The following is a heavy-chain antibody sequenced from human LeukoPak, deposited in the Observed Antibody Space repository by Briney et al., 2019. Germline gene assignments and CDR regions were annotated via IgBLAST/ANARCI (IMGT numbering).Heavy chain of an antibody. D-gene: IGHD3-3*01. V-gene: IGHV4-38-2*01. CDR3: ARHDGYYDFWSGFAGAFDI. CDR2: IYHSGST. CDR1: GYSISSGYY. J-gene: IGHJ3*02. Sequence: PSETLSLTCAVSGYSISSGYYWGWIRQPPGKGLEWIGSIYHSGSTYYNPSLKSRVTISVDTSKHQFSLKLSSVTAADTAVYYCARHDGYYDFWSGFAGAFDIWGQGTMVTVSS.